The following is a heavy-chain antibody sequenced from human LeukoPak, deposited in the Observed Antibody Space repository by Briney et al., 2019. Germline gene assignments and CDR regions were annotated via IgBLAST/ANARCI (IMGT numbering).Heavy chain of an antibody. D-gene: IGHD4-17*01. CDR2: IYHSGST. CDR1: GYSISSGYY. J-gene: IGHJ4*02. CDR3: ARDGDYVYFDY. Sequence: SETLSLTRAVSGYSISSGYYWGWIRQPPGRGLEWIGSIYHSGSTYYNPSLKSRVTISVDTSNNQFSLKLSSVTAADTAVYYCARDGDYVYFDYWGQGTLVTVSS. V-gene: IGHV4-38-2*02.